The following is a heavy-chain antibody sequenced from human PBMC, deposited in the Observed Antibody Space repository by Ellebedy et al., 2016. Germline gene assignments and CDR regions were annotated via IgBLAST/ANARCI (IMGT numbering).Heavy chain of an antibody. CDR3: ARARFVFTGRVDNWFDS. V-gene: IGHV4-39*07. Sequence: SDTLSLTXSVSGGSISSNTYYWGWIRQPPGKGLEWTGSMSYRGSSYYKSSLKSRVTISIDTSKKQFSLKLSSVTAADTAVYYCARARFVFTGRVDNWFDSWGQGTLVTVSS. D-gene: IGHD2-15*01. CDR1: GGSISSNTYY. J-gene: IGHJ5*01. CDR2: MSYRGSS.